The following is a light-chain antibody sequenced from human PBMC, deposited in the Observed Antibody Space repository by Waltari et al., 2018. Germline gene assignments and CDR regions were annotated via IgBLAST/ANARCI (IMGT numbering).Light chain of an antibody. J-gene: IGKJ5*01. CDR3: QQTYTIPIT. CDR2: TAS. V-gene: IGKV1-39*01. Sequence: DIQMTQSSSSLSASVGDRVTITCRASQTIFNYLNWYQQKPGKAPKLIVYTASNLQSGVPSTFSGSRSGTDFTLTISSLQPEDFATYFCQQTYTIPITFGQGTRLEIK. CDR1: QTIFNY.